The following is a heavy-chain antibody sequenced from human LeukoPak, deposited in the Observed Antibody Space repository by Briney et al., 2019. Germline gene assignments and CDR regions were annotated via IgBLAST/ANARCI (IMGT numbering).Heavy chain of an antibody. D-gene: IGHD6-13*01. CDR1: GFTFSSYS. CDR3: ARVGALSSSWLLY. CDR2: ISSSSSYI. V-gene: IGHV3-21*01. Sequence: GGSLRLSCAASGFTFSSYSMNWVRQAPGKGLEWVSSISSSSSYIYYADSVKGRFTISRDNAKNSLYLQMNSLRAEDTAAYFCARVGALSSSWLLYWGQGTLVTVSS. J-gene: IGHJ4*02.